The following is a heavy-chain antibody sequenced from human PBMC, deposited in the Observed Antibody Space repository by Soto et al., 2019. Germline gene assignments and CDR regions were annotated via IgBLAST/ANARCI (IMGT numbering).Heavy chain of an antibody. CDR2: IIPILGIA. V-gene: IGHV1-69*08. Sequence: QVQLVQSGAEVKKPGSSVKVSCKASGGTFSSYTISWVRQAPGQGLEWMGRIIPILGIANYAQKFQGRVTITAXTSLSXXYMELSSLRSEDTAVYYCARDEGYYYGSGSYYFDYWGQGTLVTVSS. J-gene: IGHJ4*02. CDR3: ARDEGYYYGSGSYYFDY. CDR1: GGTFSSYT. D-gene: IGHD3-10*01.